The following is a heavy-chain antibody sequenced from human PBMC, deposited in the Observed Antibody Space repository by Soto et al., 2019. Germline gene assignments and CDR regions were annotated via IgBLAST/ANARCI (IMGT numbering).Heavy chain of an antibody. J-gene: IGHJ5*02. CDR3: ARLVGVRSPQNWFDP. CDR2: IYPGDSDT. D-gene: IGHD3-3*01. V-gene: IGHV5-51*01. CDR1: GFNFTNYW. Sequence: GESLKISCKGSGFNFTNYWIGWVRQMPGKGLEWMGIIYPGDSDTTYSPSFQGQVTISADKSISTAYLQWSSLKASDTAMYYCARLVGVRSPQNWFDPWGQGTLVTVSS.